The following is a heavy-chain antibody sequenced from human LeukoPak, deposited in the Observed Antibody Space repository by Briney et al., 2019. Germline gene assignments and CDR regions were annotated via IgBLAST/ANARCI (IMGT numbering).Heavy chain of an antibody. CDR1: GFTFSSYS. CDR3: ARVFDSSGWRYVRGYYFDY. V-gene: IGHV3-53*01. J-gene: IGHJ4*02. CDR2: IYSGGST. D-gene: IGHD6-19*01. Sequence: GGSLRLSCAASGFTFSSYSMSWVRQAPGKGLGWVSVIYSGGSTYYADSVKGRFTISRDNSKNTLYLQMNSLRAEDTAVYYCARVFDSSGWRYVRGYYFDYWGQGTLVTVSS.